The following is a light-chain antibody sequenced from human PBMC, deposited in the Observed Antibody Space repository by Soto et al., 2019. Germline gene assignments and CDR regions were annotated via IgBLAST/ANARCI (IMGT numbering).Light chain of an antibody. CDR3: QVWDSRGSPVV. J-gene: IGLJ2*01. Sequence: SYELTQPPSVSVAPGQTATIACGSKNFEIKNVRWYQQRPGQAPVAVVYDNTVRPSGIPARFSGFNSGNTATLTISKVEAGDEADYYCQVWDSRGSPVVFGGGTKLTVL. V-gene: IGLV3-21*02. CDR2: DNT. CDR1: NFEIKN.